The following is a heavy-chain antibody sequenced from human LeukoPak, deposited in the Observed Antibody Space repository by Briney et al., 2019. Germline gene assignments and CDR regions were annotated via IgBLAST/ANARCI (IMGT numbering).Heavy chain of an antibody. CDR1: GGTFSSYT. Sequence: ASVKVSCKASGGTFSSYTINWVRQAPGQGLEWMGRIIPILGIANYAQKFQGRVTIIADKSTSTAYMELSSLRSEDTAVYYCARDPDYGGDSGRFDYWGQGTLVTVSS. D-gene: IGHD4-23*01. CDR3: ARDPDYGGDSGRFDY. CDR2: IIPILGIA. J-gene: IGHJ4*02. V-gene: IGHV1-69*04.